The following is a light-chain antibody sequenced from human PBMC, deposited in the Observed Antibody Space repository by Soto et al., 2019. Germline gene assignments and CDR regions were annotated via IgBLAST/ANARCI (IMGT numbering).Light chain of an antibody. V-gene: IGLV2-23*02. CDR2: EVS. Sequence: LTQPASVSGSPGQSITISCTGTSSDVGSYNLVSWYQQHPGKAPKLMIYEVSKRPSGVSNRFSGSKSGNTASLTISGLQAEDEADYYCCSYAGSTAWVFGTGTKVTVL. CDR1: SSDVGSYNL. CDR3: CSYAGSTAWV. J-gene: IGLJ1*01.